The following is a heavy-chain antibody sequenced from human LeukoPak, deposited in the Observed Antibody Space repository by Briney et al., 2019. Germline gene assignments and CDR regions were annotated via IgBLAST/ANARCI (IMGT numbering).Heavy chain of an antibody. CDR3: ARWYYDFWSGYYRLGYYYMDV. V-gene: IGHV4-34*01. J-gene: IGHJ6*03. Sequence: SETLSLTCAVYGGSFSGYYWSWIRQPPGKGLEWIGEINHSGSTNYNPSLERRVTISVDTSTNQFSLKLSTVTTADTAVYYCARWYYDFWSGYYRLGYYYMDVWGKGTTVNGSS. CDR2: INHSGST. CDR1: GGSFSGYY. D-gene: IGHD3-3*01.